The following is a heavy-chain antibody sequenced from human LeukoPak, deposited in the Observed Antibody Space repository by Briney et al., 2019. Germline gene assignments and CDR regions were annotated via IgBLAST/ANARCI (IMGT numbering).Heavy chain of an antibody. CDR1: GGSFSGYY. CDR2: INHSGGT. Sequence: SETLSLTCAAYGGSFSGYYWSWIRQPPGKGLEWIGEINHSGGTNYNPSLKSRVTISVDTSKNQFSLKLSSVTAADTAVYYCARGQTNNPFLVGWGQGTLVTVSS. CDR3: ARGQTNNPFLVG. J-gene: IGHJ4*02. V-gene: IGHV4-34*01. D-gene: IGHD1-14*01.